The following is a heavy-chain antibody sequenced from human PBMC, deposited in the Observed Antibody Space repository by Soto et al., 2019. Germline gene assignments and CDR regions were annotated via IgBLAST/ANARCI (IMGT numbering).Heavy chain of an antibody. Sequence: PGGSLRLSCAASGFTFSSYAMSWVRQAPGKGLEWVSAISGSGGSTYYADSVKGRFTISRDNSKNTLYLQMNSLRAEDTAVYYCAKAKPSSEYYDFWRALDVWGQGTTVTVSS. CDR3: AKAKPSSEYYDFWRALDV. D-gene: IGHD3-3*01. CDR2: ISGSGGST. J-gene: IGHJ6*02. CDR1: GFTFSSYA. V-gene: IGHV3-23*01.